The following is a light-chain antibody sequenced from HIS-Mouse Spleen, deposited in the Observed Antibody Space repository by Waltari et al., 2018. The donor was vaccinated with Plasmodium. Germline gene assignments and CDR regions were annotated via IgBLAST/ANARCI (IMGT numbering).Light chain of an antibody. CDR3: QQYGSSPYT. CDR1: PSVSSSY. CDR2: GAS. V-gene: IGKV3-20*01. Sequence: DIVLTQSPGTLSLSPGERATLPCRASPSVSSSYLAWYQQNPGQAPRLLIYGASSRATGIPDRFSGSGSGTDFTLTISRLEPEDFAVYYCQQYGSSPYTFGQGTKLEIK. J-gene: IGKJ2*01.